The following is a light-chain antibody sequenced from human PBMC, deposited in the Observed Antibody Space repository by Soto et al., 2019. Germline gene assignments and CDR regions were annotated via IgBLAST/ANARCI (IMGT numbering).Light chain of an antibody. CDR1: PSGTNF. CDR2: GAS. CDR3: QQYGDSPLT. V-gene: IGKV3-20*01. Sequence: EIVLTRSPPTRSFSPLEGATASGRASPSGTNFLAWYQQKPGQAPRLLIYGASSRATGIPDRFSGSGSETDFTLSISRLEPQDFAVYFCQQYGDSPLTFGGGTKVDI. J-gene: IGKJ4*01.